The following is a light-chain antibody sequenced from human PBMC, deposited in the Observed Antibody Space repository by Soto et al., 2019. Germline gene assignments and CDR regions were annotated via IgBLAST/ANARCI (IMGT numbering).Light chain of an antibody. Sequence: EIVMTQSPATLSVSPGERATLSCRASQRVGSNFAWYRQKPGQAPTLLIYGESTSATGITARFSCSVSGTDVTLTISSLLAEDFAVYYCHQYNNWPYTFGQGTKLEIK. CDR3: HQYNNWPYT. CDR1: QRVGSN. J-gene: IGKJ2*01. V-gene: IGKV3-15*01. CDR2: GES.